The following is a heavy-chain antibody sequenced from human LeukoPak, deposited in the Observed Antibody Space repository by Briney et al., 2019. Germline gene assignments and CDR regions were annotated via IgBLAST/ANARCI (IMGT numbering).Heavy chain of an antibody. V-gene: IGHV1-69*05. CDR3: ARGAPPHPYYDSSGSLDY. CDR2: IIPIFGTA. Sequence: SVKVSCKASGGTFSSYAISWVRQAPGQGLEWMGRIIPIFGTANYAQKFQGRVTITTDESTSTAYMELSSLRSEDTAVYYRARGAPPHPYYDSSGSLDYWGQGTLVTVSS. D-gene: IGHD3-22*01. J-gene: IGHJ4*02. CDR1: GGTFSSYA.